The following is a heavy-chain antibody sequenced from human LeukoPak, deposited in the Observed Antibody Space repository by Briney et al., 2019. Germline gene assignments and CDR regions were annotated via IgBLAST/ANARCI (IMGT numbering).Heavy chain of an antibody. V-gene: IGHV3-74*01. CDR1: GFTFSYYW. D-gene: IGHD4-23*01. CDR3: TSTGNSGY. CDR2: INPDGSTT. J-gene: IGHJ4*02. Sequence: QPGGSLRLSCAASGFTFSYYWMYWVRQAPGKGLVWVSRINPDGSTTDYADSVKGRFTISRDNAKNTLYLQMNTLRAEDTAVYYCTSTGNSGYWGQGTLVTVSS.